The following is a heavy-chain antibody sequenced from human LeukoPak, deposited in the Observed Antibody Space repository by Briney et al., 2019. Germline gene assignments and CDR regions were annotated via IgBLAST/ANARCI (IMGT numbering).Heavy chain of an antibody. Sequence: GGSLRLSCAASGFTFSSYAMSWVRQAPGEGLEWVSAISGSGGSTYYADSVKGRFTISRDNSKNTLYLQMNSLRAEDTAVYYCATLKAGSGTYHYYFDYWGQGTLVTVSS. J-gene: IGHJ4*02. CDR2: ISGSGGST. CDR3: ATLKAGSGTYHYYFDY. V-gene: IGHV3-23*01. D-gene: IGHD3-10*01. CDR1: GFTFSSYA.